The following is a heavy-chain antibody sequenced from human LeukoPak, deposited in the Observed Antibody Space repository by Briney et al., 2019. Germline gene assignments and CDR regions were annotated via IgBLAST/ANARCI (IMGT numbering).Heavy chain of an antibody. V-gene: IGHV4-61*02. CDR2: GGGS. CDR1: GGSISSPNYY. J-gene: IGHJ4*02. CDR3: ARGQISRKHFDY. Sequence: SETLSLTCTVPGGSISSPNYYWTWIRQPAGKGLEWIGRGGGSNYNPSLKSRVTISIDTSKNQLSLKLRSVTVADTAVYYCARGQISRKHFDYWGRGTLVTVYS. D-gene: IGHD1-14*01.